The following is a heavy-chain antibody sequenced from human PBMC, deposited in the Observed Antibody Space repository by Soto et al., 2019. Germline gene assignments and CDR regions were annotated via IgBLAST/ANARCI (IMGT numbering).Heavy chain of an antibody. CDR1: GGSSRSSSYY. J-gene: IGHJ4*02. CDR3: ARRRDDYGDIFDY. Sequence: SETLPLTCTVSGGSSRSSSYYWGWIRQPPGKGLEWIGSIYYSGSTYYNPSLKSRVTISVDTSKNQFSLKLSSVTAADTAVYYCARRRDDYGDIFDYWGQGTLVTVSS. D-gene: IGHD4-17*01. V-gene: IGHV4-39*01. CDR2: IYYSGST.